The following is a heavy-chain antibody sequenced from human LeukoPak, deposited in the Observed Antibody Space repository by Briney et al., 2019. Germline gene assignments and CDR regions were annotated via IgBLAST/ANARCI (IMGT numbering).Heavy chain of an antibody. CDR3: ARVGGVAGTRNNSDY. J-gene: IGHJ4*02. D-gene: IGHD6-19*01. CDR1: GFTFSRYA. CDR2: FSGHTDDT. Sequence: GGSLRLSCAASGFTFSRYAMSWVRQVPGKGLEWVSSFSGHTDDTYYADSVKGRFTISRDNSKNTLYLQMNSLRAEDTAVYYCARVGGVAGTRNNSDYWGQGTLVTVSS. V-gene: IGHV3-23*01.